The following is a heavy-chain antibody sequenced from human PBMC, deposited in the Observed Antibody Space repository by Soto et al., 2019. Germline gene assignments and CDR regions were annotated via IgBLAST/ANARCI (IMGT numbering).Heavy chain of an antibody. Sequence: GGSLRLSCVVSGISFDDYAMHWVRQVPGKGLEWVSGINWDSGDIGYADSVKGRFTISRDNAKNSLYLQMNSLKTEDTALYYCAKDTAPGFYDANGHLDYWGQGTPVTVSS. D-gene: IGHD2-8*01. J-gene: IGHJ4*02. CDR2: INWDSGDI. CDR3: AKDTAPGFYDANGHLDY. V-gene: IGHV3-9*01. CDR1: GISFDDYA.